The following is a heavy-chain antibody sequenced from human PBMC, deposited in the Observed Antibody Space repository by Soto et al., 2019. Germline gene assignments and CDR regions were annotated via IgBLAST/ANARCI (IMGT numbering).Heavy chain of an antibody. J-gene: IGHJ4*02. D-gene: IGHD3-10*01. CDR3: ARDKITDLFDY. Sequence: SETLSLTCAVYGGSFSGYSWTWIRQPPGTGLEWIGEINHSGSTNYNPSLKSRVTISVDTSKSQFSLKLTSVTAADTAVYYCARDKITDLFDYWGQGTLVTVSS. CDR1: GGSFSGYS. V-gene: IGHV4-34*01. CDR2: INHSGST.